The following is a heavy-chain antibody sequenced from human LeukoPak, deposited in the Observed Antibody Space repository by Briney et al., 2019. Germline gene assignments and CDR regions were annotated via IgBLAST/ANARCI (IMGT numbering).Heavy chain of an antibody. CDR1: GFTFSSYA. CDR3: AILIYGSGRRLSDV. D-gene: IGHD3-10*01. V-gene: IGHV3-30-3*01. J-gene: IGHJ6*02. CDR2: ISYDGSNN. Sequence: GRSLRLSCAASGFTFSSYAMHWVRQAPGKGLEWVAVISYDGSNNYYADSVKGRFTISRDNSKNTLYLQMNSLRAEDTAVYYCAILIYGSGRRLSDVWGQGTTVTVSS.